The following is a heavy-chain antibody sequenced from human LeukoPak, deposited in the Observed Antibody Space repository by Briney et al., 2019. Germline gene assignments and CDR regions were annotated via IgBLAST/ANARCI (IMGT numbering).Heavy chain of an antibody. CDR3: ARCLVGATIGFDY. V-gene: IGHV3-7*01. J-gene: IGHJ4*02. CDR1: GFTFSSYW. Sequence: GGSLRLSCAASGFTFSSYWMSWVRQAPGKGLEWVANIKQDGSEKYYVDSVKGRFTISRDNAKNSLYLQMNSLRAEDTAVYYCARCLVGATIGFDYWGQGTLVTVSS. CDR2: IKQDGSEK. D-gene: IGHD1-26*01.